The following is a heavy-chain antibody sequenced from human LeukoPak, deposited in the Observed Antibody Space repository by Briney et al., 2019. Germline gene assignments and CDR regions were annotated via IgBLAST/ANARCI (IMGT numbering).Heavy chain of an antibody. D-gene: IGHD2-15*01. V-gene: IGHV1-69*01. CDR1: GGTFSSYA. Sequence: ASVKVSCKASGGTFSSYAISWARQAPGQGLEWMGGIIPVFDTANYAQKFQGRVTITADESTSTAYMELSSLRSEDTAVYYCARVGYCSGGSCPRRNYYYYYMDVWGKGTPVTISS. CDR2: IIPVFDTA. J-gene: IGHJ6*03. CDR3: ARVGYCSGGSCPRRNYYYYYMDV.